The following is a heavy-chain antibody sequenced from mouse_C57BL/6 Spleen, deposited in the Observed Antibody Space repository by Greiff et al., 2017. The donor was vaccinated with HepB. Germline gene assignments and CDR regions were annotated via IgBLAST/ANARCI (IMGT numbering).Heavy chain of an antibody. D-gene: IGHD2-4*01. CDR1: GYTFTSYW. V-gene: IGHV1-7*01. CDR3: ARERLPNYYAMDY. Sequence: QVQLQQSGAELAKPGASVKLSCKASGYTFTSYWMHWVKQRPGQGLEWIGYINPSSGYTKYNQKFKDKATLTADKSSSTAYMQLSSLTYEDSAVYYCARERLPNYYAMDYWGQGTSVTVSS. J-gene: IGHJ4*01. CDR2: INPSSGYT.